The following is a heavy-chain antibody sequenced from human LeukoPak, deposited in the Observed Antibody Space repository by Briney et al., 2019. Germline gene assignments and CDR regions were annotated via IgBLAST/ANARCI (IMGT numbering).Heavy chain of an antibody. CDR2: INPSGGST. V-gene: IGHV1-46*01. CDR3: ASLLRSGNGMDV. D-gene: IGHD5-12*01. CDR1: GYTFTSYG. J-gene: IGHJ6*02. Sequence: GASVKVSCKASGYTFTSYGISWVRQAPGQGLEWMGIINPSGGSTSYAQKFQGRVTMTRDTSTSTVYMELSSLRSEGTAVYYCASLLRSGNGMDVWGQGTTVTVSS.